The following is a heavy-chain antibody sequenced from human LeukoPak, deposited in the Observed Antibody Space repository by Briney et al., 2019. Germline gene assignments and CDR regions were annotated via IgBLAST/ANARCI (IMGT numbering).Heavy chain of an antibody. V-gene: IGHV4-39*07. D-gene: IGHD6-13*01. CDR2: INHSGST. CDR3: ARGWLSWHGRIAAAGTWWFDP. Sequence: SETLSLTCTVSGGSISSSSYYWGWIRQPPGKGLEWIGEINHSGSTNYNPSLKSRVTISVDTSKNQFSLKLSSVTAADTAVYYCARGWLSWHGRIAAAGTWWFDPWGQGTLVTVSS. CDR1: GGSISSSSYY. J-gene: IGHJ5*02.